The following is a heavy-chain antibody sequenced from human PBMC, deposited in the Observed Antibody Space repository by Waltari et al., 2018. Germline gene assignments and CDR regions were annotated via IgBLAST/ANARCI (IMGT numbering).Heavy chain of an antibody. CDR3: ARVPYYYHYYGMDV. CDR2: VNHNGRT. Sequence: QVQLQQWGAGLLKPSETLSLTCAVYGGSFSGYYWSWIRQPPGKGLEWIGEVNHNGRTNYIPSLKSRVTISIDTSKNQFSLKLSSVTAADTGVDDCARVPYYYHYYGMDVWGQGTTVTVSS. J-gene: IGHJ6*02. V-gene: IGHV4-34*01. CDR1: GGSFSGYY.